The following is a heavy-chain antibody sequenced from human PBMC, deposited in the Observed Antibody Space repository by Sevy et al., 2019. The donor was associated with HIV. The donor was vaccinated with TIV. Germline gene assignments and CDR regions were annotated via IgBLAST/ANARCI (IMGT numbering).Heavy chain of an antibody. D-gene: IGHD3-22*01. CDR2: ISGSGTRT. CDR3: GKGGGGHYDPDEIGYYFYYYNMDV. V-gene: IGHV3-23*01. Sequence: GGSLRLSCAVSGFSFDSYGMTWVRQAPGKGLEWVSGISGSGTRTYYADSVKGRFSISRDNSKNRLYLQMNSLRSEDTAFCYWGKGGGGHYDPDEIGYYFYYYNMDVWGKGTTVTVSS. J-gene: IGHJ6*03. CDR1: GFSFDSYG.